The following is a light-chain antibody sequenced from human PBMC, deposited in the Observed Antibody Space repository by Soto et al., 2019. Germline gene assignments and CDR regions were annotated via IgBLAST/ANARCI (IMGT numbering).Light chain of an antibody. Sequence: DIQLTQSPSSLSASVGDRVTITCRASQSISSWLAWYQQKPGKAPKLLIYDASSLESGVPSRFSGSGSGTDFTLTISSLQPDDFATYYCQQYNSYSTFGQGTKVDIK. CDR2: DAS. V-gene: IGKV1-5*01. J-gene: IGKJ1*01. CDR1: QSISSW. CDR3: QQYNSYST.